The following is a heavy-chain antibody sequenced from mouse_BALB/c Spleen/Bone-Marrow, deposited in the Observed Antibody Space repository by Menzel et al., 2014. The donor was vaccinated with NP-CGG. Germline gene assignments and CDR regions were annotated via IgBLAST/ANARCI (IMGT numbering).Heavy chain of an antibody. CDR1: GFGFSRYW. D-gene: IGHD1-2*01. CDR3: ARNHYYGLFAY. J-gene: IGHJ3*01. Sequence: EVKLMESGGGLVQPGGSLKLSCADSGFGFSRYWMSWVRQAPGKGLEWIGEINPDSSTINYTPSLKDKFIISRDNAKNTLYLQMSKVRSEDTALYYCARNHYYGLFAYWGQGTLVTVSA. CDR2: INPDSSTI. V-gene: IGHV4-1*02.